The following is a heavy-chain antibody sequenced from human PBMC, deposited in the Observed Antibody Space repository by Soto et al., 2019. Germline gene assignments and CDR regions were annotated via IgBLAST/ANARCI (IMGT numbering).Heavy chain of an antibody. D-gene: IGHD6-19*01. J-gene: IGHJ6*02. CDR2: IYSSGSA. CDR1: GDSVISGGYY. V-gene: IGHV4-61*08. CDR3: ARGFSSVSMDA. Sequence: SETLSLTCTDSGDSVISGGYYWIWIRQPPGKGLEWIGYIYSSGSANYNPSLKSRVTISRDTSKNQISLKVASVTAADTAGYYCARGFSSVSMDAWGQGTTVTVSS.